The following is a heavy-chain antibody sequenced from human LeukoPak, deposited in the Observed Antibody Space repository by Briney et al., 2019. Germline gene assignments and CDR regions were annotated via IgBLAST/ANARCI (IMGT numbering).Heavy chain of an antibody. J-gene: IGHJ4*02. CDR2: ISSSAKYL. V-gene: IGHV3-69-1*01. CDR1: GFTFSDYY. CDR3: ASTWHRYFDY. Sequence: PGGSLRLSCAASGFTFSDYYMTWIRQAPGEGLEWVSSISSSAKYLYYADSLKGRFTISRDNAKNSLYLQMNSLRAEDTAVYYCASTWHRYFDYWGQGTLVTVSS.